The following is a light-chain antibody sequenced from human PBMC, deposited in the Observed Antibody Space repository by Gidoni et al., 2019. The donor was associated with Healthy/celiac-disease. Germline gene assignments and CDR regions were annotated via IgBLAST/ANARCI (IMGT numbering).Light chain of an antibody. CDR3: SSYAGSNNLV. J-gene: IGLJ1*01. CDR1: SSDGGGYNY. CDR2: EVS. V-gene: IGLV2-8*01. Sequence: QSALTHPPPASRSPGHSVTFSITVTSSDGGGYNYVSWYHQHPGEAPKLMIYEVSKRPSGVPDRFSGSKSGNAASLTVSGLQAEDEADYYCSSYAGSNNLVFGTGTKVTVL.